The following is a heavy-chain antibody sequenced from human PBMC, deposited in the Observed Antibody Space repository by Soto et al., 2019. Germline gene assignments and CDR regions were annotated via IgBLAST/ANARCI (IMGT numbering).Heavy chain of an antibody. D-gene: IGHD2-15*01. V-gene: IGHV3-66*01. J-gene: IGHJ6*03. CDR3: ARVQDKALCSGGSCYSGPSYYYMDV. CDR2: IYSGGST. CDR1: GFTVSSNY. Sequence: GGSLRLSCAASGFTVSSNYMSWVRQAPGKGLEWVSVIYSGGSTYYADSVKGRFTISRDNSKNTLYLQMNSLRAEDTAVYYCARVQDKALCSGGSCYSGPSYYYMDVWGKGTTVTVSS.